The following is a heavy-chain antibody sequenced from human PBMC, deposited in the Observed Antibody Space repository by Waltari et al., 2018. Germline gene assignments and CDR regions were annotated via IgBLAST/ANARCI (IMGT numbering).Heavy chain of an antibody. CDR2: IIPIFDTP. Sequence: QVQLVQSGAEVKKPGSTVKVSCKVSGDTFSNYDIPWVRQAPGQGLEWMGGIIPIFDTPSYPQKFQGRVTITADASTKTAYMELSSLRSEDTAVYYCARDVSLVVTDDDPDIWGQGTMVTVSS. CDR1: GDTFSNYD. CDR3: ARDVSLVVTDDDPDI. J-gene: IGHJ3*02. D-gene: IGHD3-16*01. V-gene: IGHV1-69*12.